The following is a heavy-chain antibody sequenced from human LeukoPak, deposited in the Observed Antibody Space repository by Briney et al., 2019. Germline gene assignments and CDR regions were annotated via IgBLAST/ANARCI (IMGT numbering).Heavy chain of an antibody. J-gene: IGHJ4*02. CDR3: ARRRIVGATSLLDY. V-gene: IGHV1-2*02. CDR1: GYTFTSYY. D-gene: IGHD1-26*01. CDR2: INPNSGGT. Sequence: GASVKVSCKASGYTFTSYYMHWVRRAPGQGLEWMGWINPNSGGTNYAQKFQGRVTMTRDTSISTAYMELSRLRSDDTAVYYCARRRIVGATSLLDYWSQGTLVTVSS.